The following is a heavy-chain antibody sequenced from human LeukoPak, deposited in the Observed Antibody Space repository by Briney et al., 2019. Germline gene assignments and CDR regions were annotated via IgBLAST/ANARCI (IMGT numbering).Heavy chain of an antibody. V-gene: IGHV3-33*01. CDR1: GFTFSSYG. D-gene: IGHD2-8*01. CDR2: IWYDGSNK. J-gene: IGHJ4*02. CDR3: ARDSGFCTNGVCSPHFDY. Sequence: PGGSLGLSCAASGFTFSSYGMHWVRQAPGKGLEWVAVIWYDGSNKYYTDSVKGRFTISRDNSKNTLYLQMNLLRVEDTAVYYCARDSGFCTNGVCSPHFDYWGQGTLVTVSS.